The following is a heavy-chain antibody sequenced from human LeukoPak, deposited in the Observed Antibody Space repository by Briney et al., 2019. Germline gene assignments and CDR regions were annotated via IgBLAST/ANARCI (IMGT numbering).Heavy chain of an antibody. V-gene: IGHV1-69*04. Sequence: SVKVSCKASGGTFSSYAISWVRQAPGQGLEWMGRIIPILGIANYAQKFQGRVTTTADKSTSTAYMELSSLRSEDTAVYYCARVKYGSGSYSDYWGQGTLVTVSS. CDR3: ARVKYGSGSYSDY. CDR1: GGTFSSYA. D-gene: IGHD3-10*01. CDR2: IIPILGIA. J-gene: IGHJ4*02.